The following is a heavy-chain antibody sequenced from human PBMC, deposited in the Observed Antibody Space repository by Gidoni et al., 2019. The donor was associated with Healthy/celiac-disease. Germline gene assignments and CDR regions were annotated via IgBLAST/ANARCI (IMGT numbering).Heavy chain of an antibody. CDR2: IIPIFGTA. CDR3: APNYDFWSGPSEWFDP. D-gene: IGHD3-3*01. CDR1: GGTFSSYA. V-gene: IGHV1-69*01. J-gene: IGHJ5*02. Sequence: QVQLVQSGDEVKKPGSSVKVSCKASGGTFSSYAISWVRQAPGQGLEWMGGIIPIFGTANYAQKFQGRVTITADESTSTAYMELSSLRSEDTAVYYCAPNYDFWSGPSEWFDPWGQGTLVTVSS.